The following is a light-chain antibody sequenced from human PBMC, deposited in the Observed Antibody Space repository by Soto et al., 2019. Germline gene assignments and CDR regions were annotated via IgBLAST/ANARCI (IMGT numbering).Light chain of an antibody. CDR2: DAS. J-gene: IGKJ5*01. V-gene: IGKV3-11*01. Sequence: EVVLTQSPATLSLSPGERATLTCRASQSLGSYLAWYQHKPGQAPRLLIDDASSRAPGIPARFGGSGSGTDFTLTISSLEPEDFAVYYCQYRTTFGQGTRLDIK. CDR1: QSLGSY. CDR3: QYRTT.